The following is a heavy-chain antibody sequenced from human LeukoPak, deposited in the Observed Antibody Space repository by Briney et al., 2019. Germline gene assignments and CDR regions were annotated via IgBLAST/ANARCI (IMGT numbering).Heavy chain of an antibody. V-gene: IGHV4-59*08. CDR1: GGSISSYY. CDR3: AELVVGDAFDI. J-gene: IGHJ3*02. CDR2: IYYSGST. D-gene: IGHD6-6*01. Sequence: SETLSLTRTVSGGSISSYYWSWIRQPPGKGLEWIGYIYYSGSTNYNPSLKSRVTISVDTSKNQFSLKLSSVTAADTAVYYCAELVVGDAFDIWGQGTMVTVSS.